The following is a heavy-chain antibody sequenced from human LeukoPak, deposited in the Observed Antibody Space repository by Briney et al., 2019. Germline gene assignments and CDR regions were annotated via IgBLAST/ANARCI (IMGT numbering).Heavy chain of an antibody. CDR2: IYYRGSA. J-gene: IGHJ5*01. V-gene: IGHV4-59*08. CDR3: ARLLHDWFDS. Sequence: SETLSLSCTVSGDSINSYYWSWIRQPPGKGLEWLGYIYYRGSANYNPSLKSRVTISIDTSKNQFSLKLTSVTAADTAVYYCARLLHDWFDSWGQGTLVTVSS. D-gene: IGHD4-11*01. CDR1: GDSINSYY.